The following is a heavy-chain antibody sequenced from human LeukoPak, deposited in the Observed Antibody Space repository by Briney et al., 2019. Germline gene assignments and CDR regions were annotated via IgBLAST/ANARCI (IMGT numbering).Heavy chain of an antibody. V-gene: IGHV4-61*02. Sequence: SETLSLTCTVSGGSTSSGSYYWSWIRQPAGKGLEWIGRIYTSGSTNYNPSLKSRVTISVDTSKNQFSLKLSSVTAADTAVYYCARGLGGGVVTTYYYYYMDVWGKGTTVTVSS. CDR1: GGSTSSGSYY. J-gene: IGHJ6*03. CDR2: IYTSGST. D-gene: IGHD3-3*01. CDR3: ARGLGGGVVTTYYYYYMDV.